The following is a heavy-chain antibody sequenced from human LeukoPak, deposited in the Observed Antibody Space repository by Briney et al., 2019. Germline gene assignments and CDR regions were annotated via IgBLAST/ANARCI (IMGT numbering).Heavy chain of an antibody. CDR1: GGSISSGSYY. Sequence: PSETLSLTCTVSGGSISSGSYYWSWIRQPAGKGLEWIGRIYTSGSTNYNPSLKSRVTISVDTSKNQFSLKLSSVTAADTAVYYCEREALGQWLENYYYYGMDVWGQGTTVTVSS. D-gene: IGHD6-19*01. V-gene: IGHV4-61*02. J-gene: IGHJ6*02. CDR2: IYTSGST. CDR3: EREALGQWLENYYYYGMDV.